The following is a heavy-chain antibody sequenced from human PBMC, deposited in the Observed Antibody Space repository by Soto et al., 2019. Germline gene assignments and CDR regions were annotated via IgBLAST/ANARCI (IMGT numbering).Heavy chain of an antibody. D-gene: IGHD3-10*01. J-gene: IGHJ4*02. Sequence: PGGSLRLSCAASGFTFSSYAMSWVRQAPGKGLEWVSAISGSGGSTYYADPVKGRFTISRDNSKNTLYLQMNSLRAEDTAVYYCAKSFSSYGSGSYYKRPTYYFDYWGQGTLVTVSS. V-gene: IGHV3-23*01. CDR2: ISGSGGST. CDR3: AKSFSSYGSGSYYKRPTYYFDY. CDR1: GFTFSSYA.